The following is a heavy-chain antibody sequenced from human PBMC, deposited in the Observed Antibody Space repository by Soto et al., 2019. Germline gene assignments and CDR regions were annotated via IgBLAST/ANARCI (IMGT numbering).Heavy chain of an antibody. CDR2: IITILGIA. Sequence: QVQLVQSGAEVKKPGSSVKVSCKASGGTFSSYTISWVRQAPGQGLEWMGRIITILGIANYAQKFQGRVTITADKSTSTAYMELRSLRSEDTAVYYCSRGDRYSSSGPTVIFEYWGQATLVTVSS. CDR3: SRGDRYSSSGPTVIFEY. D-gene: IGHD6-13*01. J-gene: IGHJ4*02. CDR1: GGTFSSYT. V-gene: IGHV1-69*02.